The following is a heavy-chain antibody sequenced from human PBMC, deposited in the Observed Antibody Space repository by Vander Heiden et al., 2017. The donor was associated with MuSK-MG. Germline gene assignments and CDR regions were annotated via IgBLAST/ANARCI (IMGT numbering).Heavy chain of an antibody. CDR3: ARAGDSSGWYRLGFDC. CDR2: IRGSGSTI. J-gene: IGHJ4*02. D-gene: IGHD6-19*01. V-gene: IGHV3-11*04. Sequence: QAQLVESGGGLVKPGGSLRLSCSAPGFTFSVHYISCILRAPRKGLEWVSCIRGSGSTIYYADSVKGRFTISRDNAKKSLYLQMNSLRAEDTAVYYCARAGDSSGWYRLGFDCWGQGTLVTVSS. CDR1: GFTFSVHY.